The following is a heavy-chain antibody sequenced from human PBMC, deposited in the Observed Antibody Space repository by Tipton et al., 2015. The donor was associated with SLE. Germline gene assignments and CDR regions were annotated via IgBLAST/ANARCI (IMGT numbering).Heavy chain of an antibody. D-gene: IGHD6-19*01. CDR1: GGSISSHY. CDR2: IYYSGST. CDR3: ARVGYEQWPV. V-gene: IGHV4-59*08. J-gene: IGHJ4*02. Sequence: TLSLTCTVSGGSISSHYWSWIRQPPGKGLEWIGYIYYSGSTNYNPSLKSRVTISVDTSKNQFSLKLSSVTAAGTAVYYCARVGYEQWPVWGQGTLVTVSS.